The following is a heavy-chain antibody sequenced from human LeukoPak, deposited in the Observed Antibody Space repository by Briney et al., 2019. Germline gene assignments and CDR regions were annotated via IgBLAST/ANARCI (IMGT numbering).Heavy chain of an antibody. CDR3: ARVLATGTGGWFRAFDI. Sequence: GGSLRLSCAASGFTFSSYWMSWVRQAPGKGLEWVASIKQDGSEKFYVDSVKGRFTISRDNAKNSLFLQMDSLRAEDTAVYSCARVLATGTGGWFRAFDIWGQGTMVTVSS. V-gene: IGHV3-7*01. CDR2: IKQDGSEK. J-gene: IGHJ3*02. CDR1: GFTFSSYW. D-gene: IGHD6-13*01.